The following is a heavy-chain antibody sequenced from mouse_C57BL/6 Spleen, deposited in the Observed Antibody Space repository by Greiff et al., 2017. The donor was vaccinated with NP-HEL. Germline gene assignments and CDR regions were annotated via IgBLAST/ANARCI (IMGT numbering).Heavy chain of an antibody. CDR2: IDPETGGT. V-gene: IGHV1-15*01. Sequence: QVQLQQSGAELVRPGASVTLSCKASGYTFTDYEMHWVKQTPVHGLEWIGAIDPETGGTAYNQKFKGKAILTADKSSSTAYMELRSLTSEDSAVYYGTKSYDGYYPWYFDGWGTGTTVTVSA. CDR3: TKSYDGYYPWYFDG. CDR1: GYTFTDYE. J-gene: IGHJ1*03. D-gene: IGHD2-3*01.